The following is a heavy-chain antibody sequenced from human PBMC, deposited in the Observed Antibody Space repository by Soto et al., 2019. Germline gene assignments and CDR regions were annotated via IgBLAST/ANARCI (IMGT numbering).Heavy chain of an antibody. CDR2: IIPIFGTA. CDR1: GGTFSSYA. Sequence: SVKVSCKASGGTFSSYAISWVRQAPGQGLEWMGGIIPIFGTANYAQKFQGRVTITADKSTSTAYMELSSLRSEDTAVYYCARDLGVAAAANWFDPWGQGTLVTVSS. V-gene: IGHV1-69*06. J-gene: IGHJ5*02. D-gene: IGHD6-13*01. CDR3: ARDLGVAAAANWFDP.